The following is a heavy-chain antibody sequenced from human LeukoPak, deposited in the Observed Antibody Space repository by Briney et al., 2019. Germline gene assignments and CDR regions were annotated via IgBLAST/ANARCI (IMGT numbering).Heavy chain of an antibody. CDR1: GGSISSGGYS. CDR3: AGSIAAAGTAGEDWFDP. J-gene: IGHJ5*02. CDR2: IYHSGST. Sequence: SQTLSLTCAVSGGSISSGGYSWSWIRQPPGKGLEWIGYIYHSGSTYYNPSPKSRVTISVDRSKNQFSLKLSSVTAADTAVYYCAGSIAAAGTAGEDWFDPWGQGTLVTVSS. D-gene: IGHD6-13*01. V-gene: IGHV4-30-2*01.